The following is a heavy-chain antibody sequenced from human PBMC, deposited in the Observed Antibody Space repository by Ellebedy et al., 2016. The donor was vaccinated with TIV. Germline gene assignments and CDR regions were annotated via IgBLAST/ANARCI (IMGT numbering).Heavy chain of an antibody. V-gene: IGHV1-2*02. CDR1: GYTFTSYF. CDR3: VRSRSYYFDN. J-gene: IGHJ4*02. CDR2: INPASGDT. Sequence: AASVKVSCNPSGYTFTSYFLPWVRQPPGQGLEWMGWINPASGDTSYAHRFQGRLALTRDTSISTAYMELSSLRSDDTAMYYCVRSRSYYFDNWGEGTLVTVSS.